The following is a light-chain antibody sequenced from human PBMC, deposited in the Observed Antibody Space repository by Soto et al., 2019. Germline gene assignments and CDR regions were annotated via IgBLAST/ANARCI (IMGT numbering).Light chain of an antibody. CDR2: DAS. V-gene: IGKV1-5*01. CDR1: QSVNNW. J-gene: IGKJ1*01. Sequence: DIQMTQYPSTLSASVGERVTISCRASQSVNNWLAWYQRKPGKAPKLLIHDASTLESGIPSRFSGSGSGTEFTLTISSLQPDEFATYYCQQYNSYWTFGQGTKVEIK. CDR3: QQYNSYWT.